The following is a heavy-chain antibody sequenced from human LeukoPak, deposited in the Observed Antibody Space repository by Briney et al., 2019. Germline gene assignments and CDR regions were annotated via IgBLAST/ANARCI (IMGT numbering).Heavy chain of an antibody. CDR3: ASGRASRPTTH. CDR2: INHSGST. J-gene: IGHJ4*02. CDR1: GGSFSGYY. Sequence: PSETLSLTCAVYGGSFSGYYWSWIRQPPGKGLEWIGEINHSGSTNYNPSLKSRVTISVDTSKNQFSLKLSSVTAADTAVYYCASGRASRPTTHWGQGTLVTVSS. D-gene: IGHD1-26*01. V-gene: IGHV4-34*01.